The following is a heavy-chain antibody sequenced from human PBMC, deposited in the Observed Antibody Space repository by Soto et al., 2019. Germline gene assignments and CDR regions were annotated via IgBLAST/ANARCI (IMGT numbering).Heavy chain of an antibody. CDR2: ISYDGSNK. Sequence: PGGSLRLSCAASGFTFSSYAMHWVRQAPGKGLEWVAVISYDGSNKYYADSVKGRFTISRDNSKNTLYLQMNSLRAEDTAVYYCAKDLQLYYYGSGSPAQTYYYYGMDVWGQGTTVTVSS. CDR3: AKDLQLYYYGSGSPAQTYYYYGMDV. CDR1: GFTFSSYA. D-gene: IGHD3-10*01. V-gene: IGHV3-30-3*01. J-gene: IGHJ6*02.